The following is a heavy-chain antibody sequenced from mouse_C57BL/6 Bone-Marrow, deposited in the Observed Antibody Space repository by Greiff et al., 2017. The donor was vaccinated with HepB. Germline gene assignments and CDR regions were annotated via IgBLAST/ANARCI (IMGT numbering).Heavy chain of an antibody. Sequence: VQLKESGPGLVKPSQSLSLTCSVTGYSITSGYYWNWIRQFPGNKLEWMGYISYDGSNNYNPSLKNRISITRDTSKNQFFLKLNSVTTEDTATYYCARDGYYGSRPFAYWGQGTLVTVSA. V-gene: IGHV3-6*01. CDR3: ARDGYYGSRPFAY. D-gene: IGHD1-1*01. J-gene: IGHJ3*01. CDR2: ISYDGSN. CDR1: GYSITSGYY.